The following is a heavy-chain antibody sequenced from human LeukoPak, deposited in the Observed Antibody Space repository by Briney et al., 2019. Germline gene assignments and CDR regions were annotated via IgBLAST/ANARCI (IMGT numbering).Heavy chain of an antibody. CDR2: TRYDEDNK. D-gene: IGHD3-22*01. Sequence: GGSLRLSCAASGFTFSSYGMNWVRQAPGKGLEWVAFTRYDEDNKYYADSVKGRFTISRDNSKNTLYLQMNSLRAEDTAVYYCARNRHYYDSSGYFNYWGQGTLVTVSS. J-gene: IGHJ4*02. CDR1: GFTFSSYG. CDR3: ARNRHYYDSSGYFNY. V-gene: IGHV3-30*02.